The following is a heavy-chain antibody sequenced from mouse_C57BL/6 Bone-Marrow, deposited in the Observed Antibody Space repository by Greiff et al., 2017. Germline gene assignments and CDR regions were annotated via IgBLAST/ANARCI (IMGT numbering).Heavy chain of an antibody. D-gene: IGHD2-3*01. J-gene: IGHJ3*01. Sequence: VQLQQSGAELVRPGASVKLSCKASGYTFTDYYINWVKQRPGQGLEWIARLYPGSGNTYYNEKFKGKATLTAEKSSSTAYLQLSSLTSEDSAVYVCAREAWGWLPAWFAYWGQGTLVTVSA. CDR1: GYTFTDYY. CDR3: AREAWGWLPAWFAY. V-gene: IGHV1-76*01. CDR2: LYPGSGNT.